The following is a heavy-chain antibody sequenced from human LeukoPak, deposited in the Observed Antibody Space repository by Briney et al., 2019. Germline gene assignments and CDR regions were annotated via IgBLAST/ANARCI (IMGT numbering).Heavy chain of an antibody. Sequence: GESLKISCKGSGYSFTSYCTGWVRQMPGKGLEWMGIIYPGDSDTRYSPSFQGQVTISADKSISTAYLQWSSLKASDTAMYYCASLRDFWLGELVGYFQHWGQGTLVTVSS. CDR1: GYSFTSYC. V-gene: IGHV5-51*01. CDR3: ASLRDFWLGELVGYFQH. CDR2: IYPGDSDT. D-gene: IGHD3-10*01. J-gene: IGHJ1*01.